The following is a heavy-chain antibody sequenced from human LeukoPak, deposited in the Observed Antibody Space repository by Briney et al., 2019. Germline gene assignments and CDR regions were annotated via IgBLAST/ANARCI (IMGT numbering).Heavy chain of an antibody. J-gene: IGHJ6*03. V-gene: IGHV4-61*09. CDR2: VYASGKT. CDR3: ARVATKEIRGYSFYEFYYYMDV. CDR1: GGSMSSNIYS. D-gene: IGHD3-10*01. Sequence: SETLSLTCAVSGGSMSSNIYSWSWLRQPAGRGREGIGHVYASGKTRYNPSLKSRVNLFVDTSKNQFSLKLTSVTAADTAVYYCARVATKEIRGYSFYEFYYYMDVWGKGTTVTVSS.